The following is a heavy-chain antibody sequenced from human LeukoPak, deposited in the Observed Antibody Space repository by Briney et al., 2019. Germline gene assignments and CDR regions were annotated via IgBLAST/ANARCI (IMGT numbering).Heavy chain of an antibody. CDR3: ARDNYYDSSGYDY. J-gene: IGHJ4*02. V-gene: IGHV3-30-3*01. CDR2: IPYDGSNK. D-gene: IGHD3-22*01. CDR1: GFTFSSYA. Sequence: GGSLRLSCAASGFTFSSYAMHWVRQAPGKGLEWVAVIPYDGSNKYYADSVKGRFTISRDNSKNTLYLQMNSLRAEDTAVYYCARDNYYDSSGYDYWGQGTLVTVSS.